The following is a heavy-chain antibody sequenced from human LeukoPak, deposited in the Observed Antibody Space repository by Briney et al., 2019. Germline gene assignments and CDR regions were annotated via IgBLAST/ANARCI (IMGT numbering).Heavy chain of an antibody. V-gene: IGHV1-69*13. D-gene: IGHD2-8*01. CDR1: GGTFSSYA. J-gene: IGHJ3*02. Sequence: ASVKVSCTASGGTFSSYAISWVRQAPGQGLEWMGGIIPIFGTANYAQKFQGRVTITADESTSTAYMELSSLRSEDTAVYYCAILFGYCTNGVCGSGGDDAFDIWGQGTMVTVSS. CDR3: AILFGYCTNGVCGSGGDDAFDI. CDR2: IIPIFGTA.